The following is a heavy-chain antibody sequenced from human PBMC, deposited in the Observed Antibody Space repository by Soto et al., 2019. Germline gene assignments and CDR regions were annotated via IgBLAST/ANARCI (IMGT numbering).Heavy chain of an antibody. CDR2: ISAYNGNT. V-gene: IGHV1-18*01. CDR1: GYTFASYG. J-gene: IGHJ3*02. CDR3: ARVGFYVFDI. Sequence: ASVKVSCKASGYTFASYGSRWVRQAPGQGLEWMGWISAYNGNTNYAQKLQGRVTMTTDTSISTAYMKLSSLRSEDTAVYYCARVGFYVFDIWGQGTTVTVSS.